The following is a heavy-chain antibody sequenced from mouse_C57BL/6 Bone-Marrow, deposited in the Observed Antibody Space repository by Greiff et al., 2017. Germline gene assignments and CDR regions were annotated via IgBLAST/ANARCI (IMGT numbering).Heavy chain of an antibody. D-gene: IGHD2-3*01. CDR2: IYPGDGDT. J-gene: IGHJ2*01. V-gene: IGHV1-82*01. CDR1: GYAFSSSW. CDR3: ARPTYDGLAY. Sequence: QVQLQQSGPELVKPGASVKISCKASGYAFSSSWMNWVKQRPGKGLEWIGRIYPGDGDTNYNGKFKGKATLTADKSSSTAYMQLSSLTSEDSAVYFCARPTYDGLAYWGQGTTLTVSS.